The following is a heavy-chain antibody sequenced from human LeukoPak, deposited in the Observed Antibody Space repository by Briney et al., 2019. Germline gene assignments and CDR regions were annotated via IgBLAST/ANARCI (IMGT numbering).Heavy chain of an antibody. D-gene: IGHD5-12*01. J-gene: IGHJ4*02. CDR3: ARGWLRLYYFDY. V-gene: IGHV3-30-3*01. Sequence: HPWGSLRLSCAASGFTFSNAWMSWVRQAPGKGLEWVAVISYDGSNKYYADSVKGRFTISRDNSKNTLYLQMNSLRAEDTAVYYCARGWLRLYYFDYWGQGTLVTVSS. CDR2: ISYDGSNK. CDR1: GFTFSNAW.